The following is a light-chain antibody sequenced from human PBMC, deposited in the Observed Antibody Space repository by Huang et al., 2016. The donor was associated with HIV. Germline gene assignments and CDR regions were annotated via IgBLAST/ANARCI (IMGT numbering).Light chain of an antibody. CDR3: QQYDQWPPGYT. V-gene: IGKV3-15*01. J-gene: IGKJ2*01. CDR1: QSISSN. Sequence: EIVMTQSPATLFVSPGERAPLSCRASQSISSNLAWYQQKPGQAPRVLIYGASTRAAGVPARFSGAGSGTEFTLTISSLQSEDLAVYYCQQYDQWPPGYTFGQGTKLQ. CDR2: GAS.